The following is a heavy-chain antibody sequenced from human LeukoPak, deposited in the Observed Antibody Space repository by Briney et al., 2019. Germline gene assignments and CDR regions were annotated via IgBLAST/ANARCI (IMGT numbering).Heavy chain of an antibody. Sequence: GGSLRLSCAASGFTFSSYAMHWVRQAPGKGLEWVAVISYDGSNKYYADSVKGRFTISRDNAKNSLYLQMNSLRAEDTAVYYCARAGGSDWYRGDYWGQGTLVTVSS. CDR1: GFTFSSYA. J-gene: IGHJ4*02. D-gene: IGHD6-19*01. CDR3: ARAGGSDWYRGDY. CDR2: ISYDGSNK. V-gene: IGHV3-30*04.